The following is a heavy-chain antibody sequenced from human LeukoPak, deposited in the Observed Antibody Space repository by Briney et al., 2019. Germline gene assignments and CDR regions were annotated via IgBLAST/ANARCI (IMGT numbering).Heavy chain of an antibody. CDR1: GFTFVSYW. V-gene: IGHV3-7*03. J-gene: IGHJ4*02. CDR3: VRARDSGWSKTWEY. D-gene: IGHD6-13*01. Sequence: SGGSLRLSCAASGFTFVSYWMTWVRQAPGKGLEWVANIKQDGSEKYYVDSVKGRFTISRDNAQNSLYLQMNSLRAEDTAVYYCVRARDSGWSKTWEYWGEGTLVTVSS. CDR2: IKQDGSEK.